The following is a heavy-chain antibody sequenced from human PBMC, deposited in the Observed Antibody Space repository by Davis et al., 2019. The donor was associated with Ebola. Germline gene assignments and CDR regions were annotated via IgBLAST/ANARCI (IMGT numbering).Heavy chain of an antibody. Sequence: GESLKISCAASGFTFSSYAMTWVRQAPGKGLEWVSGISGGGDDTYYVDSVKGRFTVSRDNSKNTLYLQLNSLRAEDTALYYCAKKAVTMDCWGQGILVTVSS. CDR3: AKKAVTMDC. J-gene: IGHJ4*02. CDR2: ISGGGDDT. CDR1: GFTFSSYA. D-gene: IGHD4-17*01. V-gene: IGHV3-23*01.